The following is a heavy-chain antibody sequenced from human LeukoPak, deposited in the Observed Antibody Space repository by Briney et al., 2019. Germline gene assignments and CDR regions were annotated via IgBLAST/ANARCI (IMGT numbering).Heavy chain of an antibody. CDR3: SRENEGLYYYDSSGYYYAY. D-gene: IGHD3-22*01. J-gene: IGHJ4*02. CDR2: IIPILGIT. CDR1: GGAFSSYT. Sequence: SVKVSCKASGGAFSSYTISWVRQAPGQGLEWMGRIIPILGITNYAQKFQGRVTITADKSTSTGYMELSSLRAEDTAVYYCSRENEGLYYYDSSGYYYAYGGQGT. V-gene: IGHV1-69*04.